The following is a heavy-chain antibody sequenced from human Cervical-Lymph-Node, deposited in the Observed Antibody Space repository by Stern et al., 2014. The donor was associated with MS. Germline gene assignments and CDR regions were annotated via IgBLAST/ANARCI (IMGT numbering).Heavy chain of an antibody. CDR1: GGTFSSYT. D-gene: IGHD4-17*01. V-gene: IGHV1-69*02. CDR3: ARSSTVTTLDY. CDR2: IIPILGIA. Sequence: QVQLVQSGAEVKKPGSSVKVYCKASGGTFSSYTISWVRQAPGQGLEWMGRIIPILGIANYAQKFQGRVTITADKSTSTAYMELSSLRSEDTAVYYCARSSTVTTLDYWGQGTLVTVSS. J-gene: IGHJ4*02.